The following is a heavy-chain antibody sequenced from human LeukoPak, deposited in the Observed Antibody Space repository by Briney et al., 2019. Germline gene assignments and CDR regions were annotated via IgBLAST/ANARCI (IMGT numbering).Heavy chain of an antibody. J-gene: IGHJ6*02. V-gene: IGHV1-69*01. CDR1: GGTFSSYA. CDR3: AREGTLWFGAKYYYYGIDV. D-gene: IGHD3-10*01. CDR2: IIPIFGTA. Sequence: GSSVKVSCKASGGTFSSYAISWVRQAPGQGLEWMGGIIPIFGTANYAQKSQGRVTITADESTSTAYMELSSLRSEDTAVYYCAREGTLWFGAKYYYYGIDVWGQGTTVTVSS.